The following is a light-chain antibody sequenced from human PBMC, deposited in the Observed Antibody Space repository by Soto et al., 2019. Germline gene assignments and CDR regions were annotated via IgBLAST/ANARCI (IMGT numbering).Light chain of an antibody. J-gene: IGLJ1*01. CDR2: EVS. Sequence: QSALTQPASVSGSPGQSITISCTGTSRDVGGYNYVSWYQQHPGKAPTLIIYEVSNRPSGVSNRFSGSKSGNTASLTISGLQAEDEADYYCNSYTSKSTGVFGTGTKLTVL. CDR3: NSYTSKSTGV. V-gene: IGLV2-14*01. CDR1: SRDVGGYNY.